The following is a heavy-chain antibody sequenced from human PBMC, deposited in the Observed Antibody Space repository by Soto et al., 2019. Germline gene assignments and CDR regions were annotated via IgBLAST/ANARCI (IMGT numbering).Heavy chain of an antibody. CDR3: ATDIHATWPLNS. D-gene: IGHD2-2*02. CDR2: IAPDASQI. V-gene: IGHV3-30-3*01. Sequence: MYWVRQAPGKGLEWVALIAPDASQIYYADSVKGRFTISRDNSKNTLYPQMNSLRAEDTSLYLCATDIHATWPLNSWGQGTLVTVSS. J-gene: IGHJ4*02.